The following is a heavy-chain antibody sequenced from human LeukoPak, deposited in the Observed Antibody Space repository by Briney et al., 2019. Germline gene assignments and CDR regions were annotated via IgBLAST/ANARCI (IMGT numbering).Heavy chain of an antibody. CDR2: IYSGGST. CDR1: GFSISSHW. Sequence: PGGSLRLSCVASGFSISSHWMSWVRQAPGKGLEWVSVIYSGGSTYYADSVKGRFTISRDNSKNTLYLQMNSLRAEDTAVYYCARDSSTGGYWGQGTLVTVSS. CDR3: ARDSSTGGY. V-gene: IGHV3-53*01. D-gene: IGHD6-13*01. J-gene: IGHJ4*02.